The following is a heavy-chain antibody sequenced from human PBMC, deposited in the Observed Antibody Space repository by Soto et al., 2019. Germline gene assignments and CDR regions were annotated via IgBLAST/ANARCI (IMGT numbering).Heavy chain of an antibody. V-gene: IGHV3-21*01. D-gene: IGHD2-2*02. J-gene: IGHJ6*02. CDR2: ISSSSSYI. Sequence: EVQLVESGGGLVKPGGSLRLSCAASGFTFSSYSMNWVRQAPGKGLEWVSSISSSSSYIYYADSVKGRFTISRDNAKNSLYLQMNSLRAEDTAVYYCARDQHTPYCSSTSCYTVYYGMDVWGQGTTVTVSS. CDR1: GFTFSSYS. CDR3: ARDQHTPYCSSTSCYTVYYGMDV.